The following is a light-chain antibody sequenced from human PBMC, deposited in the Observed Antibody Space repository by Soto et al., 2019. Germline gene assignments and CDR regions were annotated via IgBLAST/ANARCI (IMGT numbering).Light chain of an antibody. CDR3: QHYVTSLTT. V-gene: IGKV3-20*01. J-gene: IGKJ1*01. CDR1: QSVTSNY. Sequence: EILMTQSPGTLSLSPGERATLSCGASQSVTSNYLAWYQQTPGQPPRILIFGASIRVTGIPDRFIGSGSGTDCTLPITRLEPEDFEVYYCQHYVTSLTTFGQGTKVDIK. CDR2: GAS.